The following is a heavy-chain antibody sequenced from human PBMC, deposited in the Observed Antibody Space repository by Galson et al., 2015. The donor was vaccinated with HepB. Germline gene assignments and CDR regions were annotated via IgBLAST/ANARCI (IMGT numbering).Heavy chain of an antibody. CDR3: ARGKVGYSTFDP. J-gene: IGHJ5*02. CDR1: GFTVSSNY. V-gene: IGHV3-66*02. Sequence: SLRLSCAASGFTVSSNYMSWVRQAPGKGLEWVSVIYSGGSTYYADSVKGRFTISRDNSKNTLYLQMNSLRAEDTAVYYCARGKVGYSTFDPWGQGTLVTVSS. D-gene: IGHD6-13*01. CDR2: IYSGGST.